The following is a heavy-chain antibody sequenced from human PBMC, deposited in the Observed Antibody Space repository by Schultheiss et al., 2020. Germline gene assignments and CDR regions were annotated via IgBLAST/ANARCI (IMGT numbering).Heavy chain of an antibody. J-gene: IGHJ5*02. CDR3: ARDGPPDSSGSWFDP. CDR1: GDSISSGGYY. D-gene: IGHD3-22*01. Sequence: SETLSLTCTVSGDSISSGGYYWSWIRQHAGKGLEWIGRIYTSGSTNYNPSLKSRVTMSVDTSKNQFSLKLSSVTAADTAVYYCARDGPPDSSGSWFDPWGQGTLVTVSS. V-gene: IGHV4-61*02. CDR2: IYTSGST.